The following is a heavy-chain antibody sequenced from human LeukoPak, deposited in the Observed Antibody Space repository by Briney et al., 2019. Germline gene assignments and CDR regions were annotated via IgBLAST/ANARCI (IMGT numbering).Heavy chain of an antibody. D-gene: IGHD2-15*01. CDR2: ISSSNSHT. V-gene: IGHV3-21*05. J-gene: IGHJ3*02. CDR3: ARDISSSTRAFDI. CDR1: GFTFSQYW. Sequence: KSGGSLRLSCVASGFTFSQYWMTWVRQAPGKGLEWVSFISSSNSHTFYADSVKGRFTIFRDTAKNSLYLQMNNLRGEDTAVYYCARDISSSTRAFDIWGQGTMVAVS.